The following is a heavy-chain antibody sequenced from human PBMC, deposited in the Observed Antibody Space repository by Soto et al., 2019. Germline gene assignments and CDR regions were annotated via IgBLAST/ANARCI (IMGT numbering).Heavy chain of an antibody. CDR2: LLWHGDRP. V-gene: IGHV3-9*01. J-gene: IGHJ4*02. D-gene: IGHD2-15*01. CDR1: GFSFDEHA. CDR3: GKDLTPGGLES. Sequence: EAQLVESGGGLVQPGGSLRLSCAFSGFSFDEHAMHWVRQAPGKGLEWVAGLLWHGDRPGYADSVKGRFIISRDSAKDFLYLQMNSLRTEDTALYYCGKDLTPGGLESWGQGTLVTVSS.